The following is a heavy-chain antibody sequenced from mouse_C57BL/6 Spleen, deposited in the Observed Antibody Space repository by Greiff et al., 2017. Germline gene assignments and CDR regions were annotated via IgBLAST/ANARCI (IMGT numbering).Heavy chain of an antibody. J-gene: IGHJ3*01. V-gene: IGHV1-9*01. CDR1: GYTFTGYW. Sequence: VQLLESGAELMKPGASVKLSCKATGYTFTGYWIEWVKQRPGHGLEWIGEILPGSGSTNYNEKFKGKATFTADTSSNTAYVQLSSLTTEDSAVYDCARREVYDYEYAGFGGWGKGALVTVAA. CDR2: ILPGSGST. D-gene: IGHD2-4*01. CDR3: ARREVYDYEYAGFGG.